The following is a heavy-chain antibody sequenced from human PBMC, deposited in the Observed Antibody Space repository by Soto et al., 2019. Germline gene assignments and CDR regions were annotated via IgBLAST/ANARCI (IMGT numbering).Heavy chain of an antibody. CDR2: IYYSGST. CDR3: ARLKGSYYQKLPFDY. CDR1: GGSISSGDYY. D-gene: IGHD3-10*01. V-gene: IGHV4-30-4*01. Sequence: SETLSLTCTVSGGSISSGDYYWSWIRQPPGEGLEWIGYIYYSGSTYYNPSLKSRVTISVDTSKNQFSLKLSSVTAADTAVYYCARLKGSYYQKLPFDYWGQGTLVTVSS. J-gene: IGHJ4*02.